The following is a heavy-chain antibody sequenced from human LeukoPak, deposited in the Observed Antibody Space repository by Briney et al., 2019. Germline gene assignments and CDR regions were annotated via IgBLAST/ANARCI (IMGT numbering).Heavy chain of an antibody. V-gene: IGHV4-39*01. CDR3: ASRGYDFWSGYYTGVDY. D-gene: IGHD3-3*01. CDR2: IYYSGST. CDR1: GFTFSSYAMH. Sequence: GSLRLSCAASGFTFSSYAMHWVRQPPGKGLEWIGSIYYSGSTYYNPSLKSRVTISVDTSKNQFSLKLSSVTAADTAVYYCASRGYDFWSGYYTGVDYWGQGTLVTVSS. J-gene: IGHJ4*02.